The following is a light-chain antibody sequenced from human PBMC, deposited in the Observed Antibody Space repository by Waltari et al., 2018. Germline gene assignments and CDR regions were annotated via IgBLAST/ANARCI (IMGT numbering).Light chain of an antibody. CDR1: QSVRRT. CDR3: QKYGTLPAT. Sequence: EIVLTQSPGTLSLSPGERATLACRASQSVRRTLAWYQQKPGQAPRLLIDDASTRATGIPDRFSGSGSGTDFSLTISRLEPEDFAVYFCQKYGTLPATFGQGTKVEIK. J-gene: IGKJ1*01. V-gene: IGKV3-20*01. CDR2: DAS.